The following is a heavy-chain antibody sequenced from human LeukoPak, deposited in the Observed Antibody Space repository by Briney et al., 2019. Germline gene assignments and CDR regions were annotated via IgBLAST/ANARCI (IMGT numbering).Heavy chain of an antibody. J-gene: IGHJ4*02. CDR3: AKEIYYDSSAFFDY. V-gene: IGHV3-30*02. Sequence: GGSLRLSCAGSGFIFSSSWMSWVRQAPGKGLEWVAVIGYDGSNKYYADSVKGRFTISRDNSKNTLYLQMNSLRTEDTAVYFCAKEIYYDSSAFFDYWGQGTLVTVSS. D-gene: IGHD3-22*01. CDR2: IGYDGSNK. CDR1: GFIFSSSW.